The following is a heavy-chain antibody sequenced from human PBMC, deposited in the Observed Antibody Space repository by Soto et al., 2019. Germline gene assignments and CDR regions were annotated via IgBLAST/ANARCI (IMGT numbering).Heavy chain of an antibody. CDR1: GFTFSSYA. J-gene: IGHJ4*02. V-gene: IGHV3-23*01. D-gene: IGHD1-7*01. CDR2: ISGSGDST. Sequence: GGSLRLSCVASGFTFSSYAMTWVRQAPGKGLEWVSAISGSGDSTYYADSVKGRFTISRDNSKNTLYLQMNSLRAEDTAVYYCAKVYWGITGTTYDYFDYWGQGTLVTVSS. CDR3: AKVYWGITGTTYDYFDY.